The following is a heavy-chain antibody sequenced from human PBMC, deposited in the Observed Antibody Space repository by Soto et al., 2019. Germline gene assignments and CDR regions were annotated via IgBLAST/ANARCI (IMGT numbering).Heavy chain of an antibody. Sequence: EPLSLTCPVSGGSISSYYWSWIRQPPGKGLELIGYIYYSVSTNYNPSLKSRVTISVDTSKNKFSLKLSSVTAADTAVYYCARRLPGFVASDIRGQGTIVT. CDR2: IYYSVST. V-gene: IGHV4-59*01. J-gene: IGHJ3*02. D-gene: IGHD3-3*01. CDR3: ARRLPGFVASDI. CDR1: GGSISSYY.